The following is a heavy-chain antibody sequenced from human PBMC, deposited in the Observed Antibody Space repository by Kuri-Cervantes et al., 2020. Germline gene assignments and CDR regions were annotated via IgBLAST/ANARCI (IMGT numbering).Heavy chain of an antibody. D-gene: IGHD4-11*01. Sequence: GSLRLSCSVSGGSISSSSYYWGWIRQPPGKGLEWIGNIYYSGSTYYNPSLKSRVTISVDKSKNQFSLKLFSATAADTAVYYCARGPDSNYDFDYWGQGTLVTVSS. CDR2: IYYSGST. V-gene: IGHV4-39*07. J-gene: IGHJ4*02. CDR1: GGSISSSSYY. CDR3: ARGPDSNYDFDY.